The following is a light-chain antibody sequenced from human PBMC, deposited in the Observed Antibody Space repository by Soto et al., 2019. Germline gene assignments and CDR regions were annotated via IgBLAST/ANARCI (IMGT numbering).Light chain of an antibody. CDR2: DAS. CDR1: QGIGTY. Sequence: DIHLTQSPSSLSASVGDRVTISCRATQGIGTYLTWYQQKPGRAPNLLIYDASTLQTGAPSRFSGRASATDFTLTISSLQPEDVGTYFCQQTYSTPPWTFGLGTRVEI. J-gene: IGKJ1*01. CDR3: QQTYSTPPWT. V-gene: IGKV1-39*01.